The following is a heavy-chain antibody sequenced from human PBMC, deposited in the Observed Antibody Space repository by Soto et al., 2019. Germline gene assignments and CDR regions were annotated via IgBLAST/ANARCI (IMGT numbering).Heavy chain of an antibody. D-gene: IGHD6-19*01. CDR3: ARDLAVAALDY. CDR1: GFNFSSYS. Sequence: GSLRLSCAASGFNFSSYSMNWVRQAPGKGLEWVSYIGISSTTIYYADSVKGRFTISRDNAKNSLYLQMNSLRAEDTAVYYCARDLAVAALDYWGQGTLVTSPQ. V-gene: IGHV3-48*01. CDR2: IGISSTTI. J-gene: IGHJ4*02.